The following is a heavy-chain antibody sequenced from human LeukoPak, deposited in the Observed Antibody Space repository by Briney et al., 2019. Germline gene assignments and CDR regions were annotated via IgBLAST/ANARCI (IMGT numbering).Heavy chain of an antibody. CDR3: ARDVSHRLFYDSSGYYILFDY. V-gene: IGHV1-18*01. Sequence: ASVKVSCKASGYMFSSYGISWVRQAPGQGLEWMGWVSANNGNANYAQKLQGRVTMTRDTSTSTAYMELRSLRSDDTAVYYCARDVSHRLFYDSSGYYILFDYWGQGTLVTVSS. J-gene: IGHJ4*02. CDR2: VSANNGNA. CDR1: GYMFSSYG. D-gene: IGHD3-22*01.